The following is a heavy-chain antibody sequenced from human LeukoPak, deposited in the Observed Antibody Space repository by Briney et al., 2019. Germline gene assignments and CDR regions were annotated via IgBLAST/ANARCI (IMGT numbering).Heavy chain of an antibody. J-gene: IGHJ3*02. CDR1: GYTFTSYY. CDR2: INPSGGST. Sequence: ASVKVSCKASGYTFTSYYMHWVRQAPGQGLEWMGIINPSGGSTNYAQKFQGRVTMTRDTSTGTIYMEMSSLRSEDTAVYYCARPVGVGQLDAFDIWGQGTMVTVSS. CDR3: ARPVGVGQLDAFDI. D-gene: IGHD2-15*01. V-gene: IGHV1-46*01.